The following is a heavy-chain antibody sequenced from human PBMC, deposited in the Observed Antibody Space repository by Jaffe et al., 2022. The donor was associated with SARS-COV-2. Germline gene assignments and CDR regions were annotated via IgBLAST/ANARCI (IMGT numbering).Heavy chain of an antibody. Sequence: QVQLQESGPGLVKPSETLSLTCTVSGSSVRNGNYYWSWIRQPPGKGLEWIGVVSYSGSTNYNPSLKSRVTISLDTSKNQFSLKLSSVTATDTAVYYCARVRVGPSAPIDDWGQGTLVAVSS. D-gene: IGHD1-26*01. CDR2: VSYSGST. J-gene: IGHJ4*02. CDR3: ARVRVGPSAPIDD. CDR1: GSSVRNGNYY. V-gene: IGHV4-61*01.